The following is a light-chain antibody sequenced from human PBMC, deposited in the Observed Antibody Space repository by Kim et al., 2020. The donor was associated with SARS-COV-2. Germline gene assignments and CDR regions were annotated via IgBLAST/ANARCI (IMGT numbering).Light chain of an antibody. CDR1: QSLLHSNGYNY. CDR2: LGS. Sequence: SLPVTPGEPASISCRSSQSLLHSNGYNYLDWYLQKPGQSPQLLIYLGSNRASGVPDRFSGSGSGTDFTLKISRVEAEDVGVYYCMVFGQGTKLEI. J-gene: IGKJ2*01. V-gene: IGKV2-28*01. CDR3: MV.